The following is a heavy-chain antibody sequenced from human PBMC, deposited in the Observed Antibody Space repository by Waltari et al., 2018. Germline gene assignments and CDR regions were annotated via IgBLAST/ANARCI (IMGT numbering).Heavy chain of an antibody. V-gene: IGHV4-30-2*01. D-gene: IGHD4-17*01. CDR2: IYDSGYT. J-gene: IGHJ5*01. Sequence: QVQLQESGSGLVKPSETLSLTCTVSNGPYRTGGYSWSWIRQPPGKGLEWIGYIYDSGYTYYNPSLKSRVTISVDGSKNHFSLRLTSMTAADTAVYYCARGGDGSWFDPWGQGTLVTVSS. CDR3: ARGGDGSWFDP. CDR1: NGPYRTGGYS.